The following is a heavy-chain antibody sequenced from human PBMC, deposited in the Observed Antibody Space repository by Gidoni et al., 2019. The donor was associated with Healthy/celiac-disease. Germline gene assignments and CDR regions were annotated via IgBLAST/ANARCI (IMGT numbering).Heavy chain of an antibody. CDR1: EFTFSSYA. CDR3: ARSAAGFHSPRFDP. V-gene: IGHV3-23*04. CDR2: ISGSGGST. Sequence: EVQLVESGGGLVQPGGSLRHSCAASEFTFSSYAMSWVRQAPGQGLEWVSAISGSGGSTYYADYVKGRFTISRDNSKNTLYLQMNSLRAEDTAVYYCARSAAGFHSPRFDPWGQGTLVTVSS. J-gene: IGHJ5*02. D-gene: IGHD6-13*01.